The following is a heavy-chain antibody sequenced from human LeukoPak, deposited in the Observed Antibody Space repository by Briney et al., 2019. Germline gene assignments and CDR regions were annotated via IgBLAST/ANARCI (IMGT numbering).Heavy chain of an antibody. Sequence: PSETLSLTCTVSGGSISRYYWSWIRQPPGKGLEWIGYIYYSGSTNYNPSLKSRVTISVDTSKNQFSLKLSSVTAADTAVYYCARDPKDAFDIWGQGTMVTVSS. V-gene: IGHV4-59*01. CDR3: ARDPKDAFDI. CDR1: GGSISRYY. CDR2: IYYSGST. J-gene: IGHJ3*02.